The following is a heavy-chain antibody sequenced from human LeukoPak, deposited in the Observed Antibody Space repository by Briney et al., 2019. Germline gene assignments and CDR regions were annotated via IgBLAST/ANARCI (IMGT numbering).Heavy chain of an antibody. CDR1: GYSFTSYW. Sequence: GESLQISCKGSGYSFTSYWIGWVRQMPGKGLEWMGIIYPGDSDTRYSPSFQGQVTISADKSISTAYLQWSGLKASDTAMYYCARHAAATYYDILTGYYPDYWGQGTLVTVSS. CDR3: ARHAAATYYDILTGYYPDY. D-gene: IGHD3-9*01. CDR2: IYPGDSDT. J-gene: IGHJ4*02. V-gene: IGHV5-51*01.